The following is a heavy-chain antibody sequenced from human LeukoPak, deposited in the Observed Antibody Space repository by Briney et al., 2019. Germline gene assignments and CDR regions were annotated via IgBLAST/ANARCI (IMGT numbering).Heavy chain of an antibody. Sequence: SETLSLTCTVSGGSISSYYWSWIRQPPGKGLEWIGYIYYSGSTNYNPSLKSRVTISVDTSKNQFSLKLSSVTAADTAVYYCARFGYSYGNFDYWGQGTLVTVYS. J-gene: IGHJ4*02. CDR3: ARFGYSYGNFDY. CDR2: IYYSGST. D-gene: IGHD5-18*01. CDR1: GGSISSYY. V-gene: IGHV4-59*08.